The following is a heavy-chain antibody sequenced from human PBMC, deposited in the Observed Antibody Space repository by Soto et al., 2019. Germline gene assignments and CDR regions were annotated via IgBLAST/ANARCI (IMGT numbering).Heavy chain of an antibody. CDR3: ASKVATMDYYYGIDG. V-gene: IGHV4-59*12. CDR2: IYYSGST. D-gene: IGHD5-12*01. J-gene: IGHJ6*02. Sequence: SETLSLTSTDSGGSLISYCLSWIRPPPGKGLEWIGYIYYSGSTNYNPSLKSRVTISVDTSKNQFSLKLSSVTAADTAVYYCASKVATMDYYYGIDGWGQGITVT. CDR1: GGSLISYC.